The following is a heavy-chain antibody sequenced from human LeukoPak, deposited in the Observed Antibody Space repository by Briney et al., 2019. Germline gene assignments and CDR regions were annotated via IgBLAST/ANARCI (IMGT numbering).Heavy chain of an antibody. V-gene: IGHV1-46*01. CDR1: GYMFTKYY. J-gene: IGHJ4*02. D-gene: IGHD6-19*01. Sequence: ASVKVSCKASGYMFTKYYIHWVRQAPGQGPEWMGIINPSGGSTSYAQKFQGRVTMTRDTSTGTVYMELSSLRSEDTAVYYCARDPELYSSGWYFDYWGQGTLVTVSS. CDR2: INPSGGST. CDR3: ARDPELYSSGWYFDY.